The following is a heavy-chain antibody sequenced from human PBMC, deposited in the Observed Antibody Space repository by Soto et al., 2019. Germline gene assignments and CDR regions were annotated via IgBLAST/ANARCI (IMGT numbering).Heavy chain of an antibody. CDR3: ARGRKGMDV. CDR2: MNPNSGNT. V-gene: IGHV1-8*01. Sequence: QVQLVQSGAEVKKPGASVKVSCKASGDPFSNYDIKWVRQATGQGREWMGWMNPNSGNTGSARKFRGRVTMTSNPSVSTAYMELSSLSSEDTAVYYCARGRKGMDVWGQGTTVTVSS. J-gene: IGHJ6*02. CDR1: GDPFSNYD.